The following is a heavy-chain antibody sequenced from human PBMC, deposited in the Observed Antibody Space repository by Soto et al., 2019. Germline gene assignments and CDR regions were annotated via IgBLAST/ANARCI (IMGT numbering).Heavy chain of an antibody. CDR2: VHYSGTT. CDR3: ARGWTAGAGWANWFDL. V-gene: IGHV4-31*03. CDR1: GGSIGSDGYY. Sequence: QVQLQESGRGLVEPSQTLSLTCTVSGGSIGSDGYYWSWIRHHPGKGLEWIGYVHYSGTTYYNPSLXRXLXLXXDTSKTQFSLNLRPVTAADTAVYYCARGWTAGAGWANWFDLWGQGTLVTVSS. J-gene: IGHJ5*02. D-gene: IGHD6-13*01.